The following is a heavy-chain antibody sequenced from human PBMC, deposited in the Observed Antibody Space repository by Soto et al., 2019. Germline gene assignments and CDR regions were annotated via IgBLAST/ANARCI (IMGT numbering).Heavy chain of an antibody. D-gene: IGHD4-17*01. Sequence: QVQLVESGGGVVQPGRSLRLSCAASGFTFSSYGMHWVRQAPGKGLEWVAVIWYDGSNKYYADSVKGRFTISRDNSKNTVYLQMNSLRAEDTAVYYCARDNDYGDYVDWYFDLWGRGTLVTVSS. CDR3: ARDNDYGDYVDWYFDL. V-gene: IGHV3-33*01. CDR1: GFTFSSYG. J-gene: IGHJ2*01. CDR2: IWYDGSNK.